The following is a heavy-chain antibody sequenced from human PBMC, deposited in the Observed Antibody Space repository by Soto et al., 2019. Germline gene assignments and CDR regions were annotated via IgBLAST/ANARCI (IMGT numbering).Heavy chain of an antibody. CDR1: GGSVSNKTCY. D-gene: IGHD4-17*01. J-gene: IGHJ4*02. V-gene: IGHV4-61*01. CDR3: ARTTAVPNTLRSRYFFDY. CDR2: VYYSGTT. Sequence: SETLALACSVSGGSVSNKTCYWIWIRQPPGKRLEWIVYVYYSGTTNYNPSLKSRVTISVDLSKNQFSLRLTSVTTADTALYYCARTTAVPNTLRSRYFFDYWGQGTLVTVS.